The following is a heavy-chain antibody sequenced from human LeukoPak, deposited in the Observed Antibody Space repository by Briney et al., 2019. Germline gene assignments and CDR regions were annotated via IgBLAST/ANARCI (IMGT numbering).Heavy chain of an antibody. CDR3: TRHCSSTSCYARNDY. CDR1: GFTFSGSA. V-gene: IGHV3-73*01. Sequence: GGSLRLSCAASGFTFSGSAMHWVRRASGKGLEWVGRTRSKANSYATAYAASVKGRFTISRDDSKNMAYLQMNSLKTEDTAVYYCTRHCSSTSCYARNDYWGQGTLVTVSS. D-gene: IGHD2-2*01. CDR2: TRSKANSYAT. J-gene: IGHJ4*02.